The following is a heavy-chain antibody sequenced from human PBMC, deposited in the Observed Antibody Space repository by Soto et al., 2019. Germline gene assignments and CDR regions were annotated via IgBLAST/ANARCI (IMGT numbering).Heavy chain of an antibody. CDR2: IIPIFGTA. CDR1: GGTFSSYA. CDR3: ARASYSLAEGYYFDY. J-gene: IGHJ4*02. D-gene: IGHD2-21*01. V-gene: IGHV1-69*13. Sequence: SVKVSCKASGGTFSSYAISWVRQAPGQGLEWTGGIIPIFGTANYAQKFQGRVTITADESTSTAYMELSSLRSEDTAVYYCARASYSLAEGYYFDYWGQGTLVTVSS.